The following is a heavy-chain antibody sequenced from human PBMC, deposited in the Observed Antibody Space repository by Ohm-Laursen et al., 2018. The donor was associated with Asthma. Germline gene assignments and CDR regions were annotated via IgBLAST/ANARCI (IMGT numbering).Heavy chain of an antibody. D-gene: IGHD3-16*01. CDR1: GFTFSDYY. CDR2: ISSSSSYT. V-gene: IGHV3-11*03. CDR3: ATNLPYEAENY. Sequence: SLRLSCTASGFTFSDYYMSWIRQAPGKGLEWVSYISSSSSYTNYADSVKGRFTISRDNAKKSLYLQMNSLRAEDTAVYYCATNLPYEAENYWGQGTLVTVSS. J-gene: IGHJ4*02.